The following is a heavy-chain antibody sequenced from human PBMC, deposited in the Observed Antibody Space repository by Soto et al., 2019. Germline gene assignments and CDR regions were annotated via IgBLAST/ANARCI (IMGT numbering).Heavy chain of an antibody. Sequence: PGGSLRLSCAASGFTFDDYAMHWVRQAPGKGLEWVSGISWNSGSIGYADSVKGRFTISRDNAKNSLYLQMNSLRAEDTALYYCAKADYSKYPSHYFDYWGQGTLVTVSS. CDR1: GFTFDDYA. CDR2: ISWNSGSI. V-gene: IGHV3-9*01. J-gene: IGHJ4*02. CDR3: AKADYSKYPSHYFDY. D-gene: IGHD4-4*01.